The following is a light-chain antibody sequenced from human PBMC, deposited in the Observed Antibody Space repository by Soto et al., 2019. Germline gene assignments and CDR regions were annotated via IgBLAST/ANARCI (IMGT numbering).Light chain of an antibody. CDR2: DVS. CDR1: QDIRGA. J-gene: IGKJ5*01. Sequence: IQLTQSPSSLSASVGDRVTSTCRASQDIRGALAWYQQKPGKAPKLLIYDVSSLQSGVPSRFSGSGSGTDFTLTISSLQPEDFATYYCQQFNTYPITFGQGTRLEIK. CDR3: QQFNTYPIT. V-gene: IGKV1-13*02.